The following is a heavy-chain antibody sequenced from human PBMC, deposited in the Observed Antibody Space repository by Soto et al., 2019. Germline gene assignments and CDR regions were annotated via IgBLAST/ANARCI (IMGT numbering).Heavy chain of an antibody. Sequence: SETLSLTCAVSGGSISSGGYSWSWIRQPPGKGLEWIAYIYHSGSTYYNPSLKSRVTISMDRSKNQFSLRLSSVTAADTAVYYCAREQLYYFDFWGQGTLVTVSS. CDR1: GGSISSGGYS. CDR2: IYHSGST. J-gene: IGHJ4*02. V-gene: IGHV4-30-2*01. D-gene: IGHD6-13*01. CDR3: AREQLYYFDF.